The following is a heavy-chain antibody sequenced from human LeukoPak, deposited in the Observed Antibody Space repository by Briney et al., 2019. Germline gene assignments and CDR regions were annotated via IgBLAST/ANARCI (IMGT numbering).Heavy chain of an antibody. J-gene: IGHJ4*02. CDR3: AKDAQRGFDYSNSLEY. V-gene: IGHV3-33*06. CDR2: IWSDGTNK. D-gene: IGHD4-11*01. CDR1: GFTFSHFA. Sequence: GGSLTLSCVASGFTFSHFAFHWVHQAPGKGLEWVAVIWSDGTNKYYGDSVKGRFVVYRDDAQKTVYLQMNSLRAEDTAVYYCAKDAQRGFDYSNSLEYWGQGSLVTVSS.